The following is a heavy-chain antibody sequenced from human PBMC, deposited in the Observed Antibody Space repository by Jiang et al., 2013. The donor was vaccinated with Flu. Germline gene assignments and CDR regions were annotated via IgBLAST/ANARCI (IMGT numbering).Heavy chain of an antibody. CDR1: GGSISSSSYY. J-gene: IGHJ4*02. CDR3: AIMTTVVTPNY. CDR2: IYYSGST. Sequence: GSGLVKPSETLSLTCTVSGGSISSSSYYWGWIRQPPGKGLEWIGSIYYSGSTYYNPSLKSRVTISVDTSKNQFSLKLSSVTAADTAVYYCAIMTTVVTPNYWGQGTLVTVSS. V-gene: IGHV4-39*01. D-gene: IGHD4-23*01.